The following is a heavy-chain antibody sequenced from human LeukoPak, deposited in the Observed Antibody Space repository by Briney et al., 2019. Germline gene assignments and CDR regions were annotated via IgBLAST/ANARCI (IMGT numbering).Heavy chain of an antibody. Sequence: PGGSLRLSCAASGFTFSSYGMHWVRQAPGKGLEWVAVIWYGGSNKYYADSVKGRFTISRDNSKNTLYLQMNSLRAEDTAVYYCAKGGPAASFDYWGQGTLVTVSS. CDR2: IWYGGSNK. CDR1: GFTFSSYG. V-gene: IGHV3-30*02. J-gene: IGHJ4*02. D-gene: IGHD2-2*01. CDR3: AKGGPAASFDY.